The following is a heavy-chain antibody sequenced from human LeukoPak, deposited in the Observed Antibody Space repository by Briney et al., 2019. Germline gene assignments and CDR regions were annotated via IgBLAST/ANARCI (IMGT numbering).Heavy chain of an antibody. J-gene: IGHJ6*03. CDR1: GFTFSSYS. Sequence: GGSLRLSCAASGFTFSSYSMNWVRQAPGKGLEWVSYISSSGSTIYYADSVKGRFTISRDNAKNSLYLQMNSLRAEDTAVYYCARAYYYYYMDVWGKGTTVTISS. CDR3: ARAYYYYYMDV. CDR2: ISSSGSTI. V-gene: IGHV3-48*04.